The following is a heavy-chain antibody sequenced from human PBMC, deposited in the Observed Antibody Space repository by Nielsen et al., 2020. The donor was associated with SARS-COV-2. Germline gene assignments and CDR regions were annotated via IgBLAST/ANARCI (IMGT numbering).Heavy chain of an antibody. CDR2: ISGSGGRT. CDR1: GFSFSTYA. Sequence: GGSLRLSCAASGFSFSTYAMSWVRQAPGKGLEWVSAISGSGGRTHYADSVKGRFTISRDNSKSTLYLQLNSLRADDTAIYYCAKEKDSSGWFDYWGQGTLVTVSS. D-gene: IGHD3-22*01. V-gene: IGHV3-23*01. J-gene: IGHJ4*02. CDR3: AKEKDSSGWFDY.